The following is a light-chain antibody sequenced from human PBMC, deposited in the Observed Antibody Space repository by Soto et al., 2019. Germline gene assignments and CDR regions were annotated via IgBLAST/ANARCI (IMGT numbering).Light chain of an antibody. CDR1: QSISSW. Sequence: DIQMTQSPSTLSASVGDRVTITCRASQSISSWLAWYQQKPGKAPKLLIYDASSLESGVPSRFSGSGSGTEFPLTISSLQPYDFATYYCQQYNIYSPWTFGQGTKVEIK. CDR2: DAS. V-gene: IGKV1-5*01. CDR3: QQYNIYSPWT. J-gene: IGKJ1*01.